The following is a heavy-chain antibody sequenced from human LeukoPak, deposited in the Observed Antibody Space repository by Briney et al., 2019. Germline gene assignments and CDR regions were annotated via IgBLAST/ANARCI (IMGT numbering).Heavy chain of an antibody. V-gene: IGHV1-2*02. CDR3: ARGLTIIRTAPRAPLDI. CDR2: INPNSGGT. Sequence: ASVKVSCKASGYTFTGYYMHWVRQAPGQGLEWMGWINPNSGGTNSAQKFQGRVTMTRDPSISTAYMELSWLRSDDTAVYYCARGLTIIRTAPRAPLDIWGQGTMVTVSS. D-gene: IGHD3-22*01. CDR1: GYTFTGYY. J-gene: IGHJ3*02.